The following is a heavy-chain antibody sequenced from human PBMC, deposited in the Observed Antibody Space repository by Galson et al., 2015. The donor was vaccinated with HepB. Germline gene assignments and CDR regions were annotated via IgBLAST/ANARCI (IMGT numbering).Heavy chain of an antibody. J-gene: IGHJ6*02. CDR2: INPSGGST. V-gene: IGHV1-46*03. CDR3: AIPSSTTVKTSSDYYYYGMDV. CDR1: GYTFTSYY. Sequence: SVKVSCKASGYTFTSYYMHWVRQAPGQGLEWMGIINPSGGSTSYAQKFQGRVTMTRDTSTSTVYMELSSLRSEDTAVYYCAIPSSTTVKTSSDYYYYGMDVWGQGTTVTVSS. D-gene: IGHD6-13*01.